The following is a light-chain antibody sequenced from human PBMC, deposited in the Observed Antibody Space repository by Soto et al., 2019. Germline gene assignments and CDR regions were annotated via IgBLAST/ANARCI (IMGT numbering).Light chain of an antibody. V-gene: IGLV2-23*02. J-gene: IGLJ1*01. Sequence: QSVLTQPASVSGSPGPSITISCPGTSSDVGSYNLVSWYQQHPGKAPKLMIYEVSKRPSGVSNRFSGSKSGNTASLTISGLQAEDEADYYCCSYAGSSTSVFGTGTKVTVL. CDR1: SSDVGSYNL. CDR3: CSYAGSSTSV. CDR2: EVS.